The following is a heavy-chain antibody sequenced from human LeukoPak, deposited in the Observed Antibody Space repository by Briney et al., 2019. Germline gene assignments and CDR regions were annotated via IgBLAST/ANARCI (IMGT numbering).Heavy chain of an antibody. D-gene: IGHD2-21*02. CDR2: IIPILGIA. Sequence: SVKVSCKASGGTFSSYAISWVRQAPGQGLEWMGRIIPILGIANYAQKFQGRVTITADKSTSTAYMERSSLRSEDTAVYYCARVVTATYGMDVWGQGTTVTVSS. CDR3: ARVVTATYGMDV. CDR1: GGTFSSYA. V-gene: IGHV1-69*04. J-gene: IGHJ6*02.